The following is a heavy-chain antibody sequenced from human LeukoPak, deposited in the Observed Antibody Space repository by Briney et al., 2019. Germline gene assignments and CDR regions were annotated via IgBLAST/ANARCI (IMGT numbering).Heavy chain of an antibody. CDR2: IYTGGNT. V-gene: IGHV3-53*04. Sequence: GGSLRLSCSASGFTVITTYMSWVRQAPGKGLECVSVIYTGGNTYYAASVKGRFTISRHNSENKIYLQMDSLRPEDTAVYYCARGGYNGHDPYYFDSWGQGSLVTVSS. J-gene: IGHJ4*02. CDR1: GFTVITTY. CDR3: ARGGYNGHDPYYFDS. D-gene: IGHD5-12*01.